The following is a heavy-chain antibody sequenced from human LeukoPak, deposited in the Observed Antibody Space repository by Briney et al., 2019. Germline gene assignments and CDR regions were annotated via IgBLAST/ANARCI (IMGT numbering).Heavy chain of an antibody. CDR3: VKGGRFLDF. D-gene: IGHD3-3*01. CDR2: ISGSSGYI. J-gene: IGHJ4*02. CDR1: GFTFSGYS. Sequence: SGGSLRLSCAASGFTFSGYSMNWVRQAPGEGLEWVSSISGSSGYIYYAESMRGRFTISRDNAQNSLFLQMNSLTAEDTAVYYCVKGGRFLDFWGQGILVTVSS. V-gene: IGHV3-21*01.